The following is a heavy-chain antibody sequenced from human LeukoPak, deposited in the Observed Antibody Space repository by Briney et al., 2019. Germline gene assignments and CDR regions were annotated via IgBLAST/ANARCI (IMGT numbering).Heavy chain of an antibody. J-gene: IGHJ4*02. CDR1: GGTFSSYA. D-gene: IGHD2-2*01. CDR2: IIPIFGTA. Sequence: SVKVSCKASGGTFSSYAISWVRQAPGQGLEWMGGIIPIFGTANYAQKFQGRVTITADESTSTAYMELSSLRSEDTAVYYCARDHKAAAITYYFDYWGQGTLVTVSS. CDR3: ARDHKAAAITYYFDY. V-gene: IGHV1-69*13.